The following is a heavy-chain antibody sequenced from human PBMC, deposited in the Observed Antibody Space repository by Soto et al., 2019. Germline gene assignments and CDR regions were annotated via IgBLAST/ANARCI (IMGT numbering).Heavy chain of an antibody. J-gene: IGHJ5*02. V-gene: IGHV3-7*04. D-gene: IGHD6-6*01. Sequence: EVQLVESGGGLVQPGGSLRLSCAASGVTFSYHWMSWVRQAPGKGLEWVANIKQDGSEQYYVDSVKGRFTISRDNAKNSLYLQMNSLRAEDMAVYYCARDCARLNWFDPWGQGTLVTVSS. CDR2: IKQDGSEQ. CDR1: GVTFSYHW. CDR3: ARDCARLNWFDP.